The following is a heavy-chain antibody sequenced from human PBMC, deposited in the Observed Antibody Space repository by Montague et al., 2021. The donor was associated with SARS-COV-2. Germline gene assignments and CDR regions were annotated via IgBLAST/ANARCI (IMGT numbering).Heavy chain of an antibody. CDR2: IHYSGST. J-gene: IGHJ2*01. CDR1: GGSISSYY. V-gene: IGHV4-59*01. CDR3: AGDRGRFWHFDL. D-gene: IGHD5-12*01. Sequence: SETLSLTCTVSGGSISSYYWNCIRQSSGKGLEWIGYIHYSGSTKYNPSLKSRVTISVDTSKSQMSLRLNSVTAADTAVYYCAGDRGRFWHFDLWGRGTLVTVSS.